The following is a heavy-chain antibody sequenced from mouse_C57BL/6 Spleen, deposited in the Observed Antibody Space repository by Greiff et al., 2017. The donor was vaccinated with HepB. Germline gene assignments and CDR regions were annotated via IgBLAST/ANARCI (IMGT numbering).Heavy chain of an antibody. V-gene: IGHV14-4*01. Sequence: EVQLQQSGAELVRPGASVKLSCTASGFNIKDDYMHWVKQRPEQGLEWIGWIDPENGDTEYASKFQGKATITADTSSNTAYLQLSSLTSEDTAVYYWTKGLMDYWGQGTSVTVSS. CDR1: GFNIKDDY. CDR2: IDPENGDT. J-gene: IGHJ4*01. CDR3: TKGLMDY. D-gene: IGHD3-1*01.